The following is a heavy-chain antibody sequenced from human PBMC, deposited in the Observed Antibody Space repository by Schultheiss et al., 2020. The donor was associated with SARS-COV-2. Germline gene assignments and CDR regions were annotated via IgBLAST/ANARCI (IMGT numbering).Heavy chain of an antibody. CDR1: GGSFSGYY. CDR2: IYSGGST. Sequence: ETLSLTCAVYGGSFSGYYWSWVRQAPGKGLEWVSVIYSGGSTYYADSVKGRFTISRDNSKNTLYLQMNSLRAEDTAVYYCARDPPTRRNYDFFDIWGQGTMVTVSS. D-gene: IGHD1-7*01. J-gene: IGHJ3*02. CDR3: ARDPPTRRNYDFFDI. V-gene: IGHV3-53*01.